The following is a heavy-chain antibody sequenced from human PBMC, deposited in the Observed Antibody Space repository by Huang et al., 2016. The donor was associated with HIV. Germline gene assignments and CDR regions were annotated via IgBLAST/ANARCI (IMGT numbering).Heavy chain of an antibody. J-gene: IGHJ4*02. CDR2: IYWNDEK. D-gene: IGHD3-22*01. V-gene: IGHV2-5*01. Sequence: QITLKESGPPLVKPTQTLTLTCIFTEFSLSTSGVGVGWIRQPPGKALEWLALIYWNDEKRYSPSLENRLTITKDTSKNPVVLTVTNVDPVDTATYFCVRIFGGYDSSGFLDYFDYWGQGTLVTVSS. CDR3: VRIFGGYDSSGFLDYFDY. CDR1: EFSLSTSGVG.